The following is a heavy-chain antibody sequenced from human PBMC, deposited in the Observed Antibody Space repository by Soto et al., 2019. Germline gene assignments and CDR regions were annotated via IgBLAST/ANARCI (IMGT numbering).Heavy chain of an antibody. CDR2: IIPIFGTA. V-gene: IGHV1-69*13. J-gene: IGHJ5*02. D-gene: IGHD5-18*01. CDR1: GGTFSSYA. Sequence: GASVKVSCKASGGTFSSYAISWVRQAPGQGLEWMGGIIPIFGTANYAQKFQGRVTITADESTSTAYMELSSLRSEDTAVYYCARDPDSGYSYGYVGNWFDPWGQGTLVTVSS. CDR3: ARDPDSGYSYGYVGNWFDP.